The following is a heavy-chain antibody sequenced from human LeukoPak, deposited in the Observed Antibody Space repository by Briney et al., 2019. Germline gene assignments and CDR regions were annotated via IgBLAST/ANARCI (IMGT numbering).Heavy chain of an antibody. CDR2: ISGYNGNT. V-gene: IGHV1-18*01. J-gene: IGHJ4*02. D-gene: IGHD6-19*01. CDR1: GYSFSNYG. CDR3: ARDLAHPYSSGWYRFDY. Sequence: ASVKVSCKASGYSFSNYGINWVRQAPGQGLEWMGWISGYNGNTKYAQKVQGRVTMTADTSTTTAHMELRSLRSDDTAVYYCARDLAHPYSSGWYRFDYWGQGTLVTVSS.